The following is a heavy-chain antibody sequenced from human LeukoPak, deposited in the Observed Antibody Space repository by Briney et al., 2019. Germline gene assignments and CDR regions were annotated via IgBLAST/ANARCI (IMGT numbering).Heavy chain of an antibody. D-gene: IGHD3-9*01. V-gene: IGHV4-39*01. Sequence: PSETLSLTCPVSGGSISSSSYYWGWIRQPPGKGLEWIGSIYYSGSTYYNPSLKSRVTISVDTSKNQFSLKLSSVTAADTAVYYCARYDILASPYYFDYWGQGTLVTVSS. J-gene: IGHJ4*02. CDR3: ARYDILASPYYFDY. CDR2: IYYSGST. CDR1: GGSISSSSYY.